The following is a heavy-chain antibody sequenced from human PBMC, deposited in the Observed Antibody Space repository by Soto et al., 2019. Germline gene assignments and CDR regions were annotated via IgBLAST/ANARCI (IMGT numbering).Heavy chain of an antibody. Sequence: LRLSCAASGFTFDDYAMHWVRQAPGKGLEWVSGISWNSGSIGYADSVKGQFTISRDNAKNSLYLQMNSLRAEDTALYYCAKEGPWKWLLEVYYGMDVWGQGTTVTVSS. CDR1: GFTFDDYA. CDR2: ISWNSGSI. J-gene: IGHJ6*02. V-gene: IGHV3-9*01. CDR3: AKEGPWKWLLEVYYGMDV. D-gene: IGHD6-19*01.